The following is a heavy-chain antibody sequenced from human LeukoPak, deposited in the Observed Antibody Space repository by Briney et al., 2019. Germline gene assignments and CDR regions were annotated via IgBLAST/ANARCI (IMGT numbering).Heavy chain of an antibody. V-gene: IGHV3-30*04. CDR3: ARDQGLLWFGESSYYFDY. D-gene: IGHD3-10*01. CDR1: GFTFSSYA. Sequence: GGSLRLSCAASGFTFSSYAMHWVRQAPGKGLEWVAVISYDGSNKYYADSVKGRFTISRDNSKNTLYLQMNSLRAEDTAVYYWARDQGLLWFGESSYYFDYWGQGTLVTVSS. CDR2: ISYDGSNK. J-gene: IGHJ4*02.